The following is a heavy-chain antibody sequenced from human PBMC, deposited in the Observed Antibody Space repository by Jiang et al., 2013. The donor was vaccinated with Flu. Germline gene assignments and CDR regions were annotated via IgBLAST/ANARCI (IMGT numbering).Heavy chain of an antibody. CDR3: ARAYYYDSSGTNISFDY. CDR1: GGSISSGDYY. D-gene: IGHD3-22*01. Sequence: KPSQTLSLTCTVSGGSISSGDYYWSWIRQPPGKGLEWIGYIYYSGSTYYNPSLKSRVTISVDTSKNQFSLKLSSVTAADTAVYYCARAYYYDSSGTNISFDYWGQGTLVTVSS. V-gene: IGHV4-30-4*01. CDR2: IYYSGST. J-gene: IGHJ4*02.